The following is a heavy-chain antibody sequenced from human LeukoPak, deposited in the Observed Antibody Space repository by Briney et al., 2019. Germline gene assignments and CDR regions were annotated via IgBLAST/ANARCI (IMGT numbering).Heavy chain of an antibody. Sequence: SQTLSLTCTVSGGSISSGDYYWSWIRQPPGKGLEWIGYIYYSGSTYYNPSLKSRVTISVDTSKNQFSLKLSSVTAADTAVYYCARVGTAMAYYGMDVWGQGTTVTVSS. D-gene: IGHD5-18*01. CDR1: GGSISSGDYY. CDR2: IYYSGST. J-gene: IGHJ6*02. CDR3: ARVGTAMAYYGMDV. V-gene: IGHV4-30-4*01.